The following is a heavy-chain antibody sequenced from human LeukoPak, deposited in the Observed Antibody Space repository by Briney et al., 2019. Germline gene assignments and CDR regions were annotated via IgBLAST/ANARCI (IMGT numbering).Heavy chain of an antibody. CDR2: ISSSGST. Sequence: SEALSLTCTVSGDSISSGDYYWSWIRQPAGKGLGWIGRISSSGSTNYNPSLKSRVTISVDTSKNQFSLKLSSVTAADTAVYFCARGPYSYDSSGAFDIWGQGTMVTVSS. J-gene: IGHJ3*02. CDR1: GDSISSGDYY. CDR3: ARGPYSYDSSGAFDI. D-gene: IGHD3-22*01. V-gene: IGHV4-61*02.